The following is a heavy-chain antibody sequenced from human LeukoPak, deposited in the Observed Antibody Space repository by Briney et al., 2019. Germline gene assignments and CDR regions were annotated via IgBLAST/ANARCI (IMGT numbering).Heavy chain of an antibody. CDR3: ARDERSGGFSYGYY. V-gene: IGHV3-30*01. J-gene: IGHJ4*02. Sequence: GRSLRLSCAASGFAFSTYAMHWVRQPPGKGLEWVAVISYDGSNKYYADSVKGRFTISRDNSKNTLYLQVNSLGAEDTAVYYCARDERSGGFSYGYYWGQGTLVTVSS. CDR1: GFAFSTYA. D-gene: IGHD5-18*01. CDR2: ISYDGSNK.